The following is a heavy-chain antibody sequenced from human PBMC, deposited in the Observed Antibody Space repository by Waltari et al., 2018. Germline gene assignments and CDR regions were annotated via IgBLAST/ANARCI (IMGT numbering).Heavy chain of an antibody. V-gene: IGHV1-2*06. Sequence: QVQLIQSGAEVKKPEASVQVSSQASGYIFSESFLHWLRRARGERLEWMGRTDPTSGGTDFAQKFQGRVAMTTDMSITTVYMELRSLTSDDTAVYYCVRETMSRGPPSGSFSIWGQGTMVTVSA. CDR1: GYIFSESF. J-gene: IGHJ3*02. D-gene: IGHD1-26*01. CDR3: VRETMSRGPPSGSFSI. CDR2: TDPTSGGT.